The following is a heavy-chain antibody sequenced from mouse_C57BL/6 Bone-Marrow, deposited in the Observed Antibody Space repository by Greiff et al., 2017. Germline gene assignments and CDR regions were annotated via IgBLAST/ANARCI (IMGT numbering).Heavy chain of an antibody. V-gene: IGHV1-82*01. Sequence: VQLQQSGPELVKPGASVKISCKASGYAFSSSWMNWVKQRPGQGLEWIGRIYPGDGDTNYNVKFKGKATLTADTSSSTAYMQLSSLSSEDSAVYFSACDYDYDVEFAYWGQGTLVTVSA. CDR2: IYPGDGDT. J-gene: IGHJ3*01. CDR1: GYAFSSSW. D-gene: IGHD2-4*01. CDR3: ACDYDYDVEFAY.